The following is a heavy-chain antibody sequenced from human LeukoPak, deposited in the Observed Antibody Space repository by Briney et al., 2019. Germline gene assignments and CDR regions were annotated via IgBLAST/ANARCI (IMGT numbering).Heavy chain of an antibody. CDR1: GFAFSNAW. V-gene: IGHV3-15*01. CDR3: TTWPAAHLKFDY. J-gene: IGHJ4*02. D-gene: IGHD2-2*01. Sequence: GGSLRLSCSASGFAFSNAWMSWVRQAPGKGLEWVGRIKSNSDGATTDYGSPVKGRFTISRDDSQNTLYLQMNSLKTEDTAVYYCTTWPAAHLKFDYWGRGTLVTVSS. CDR2: IKSNSDGATT.